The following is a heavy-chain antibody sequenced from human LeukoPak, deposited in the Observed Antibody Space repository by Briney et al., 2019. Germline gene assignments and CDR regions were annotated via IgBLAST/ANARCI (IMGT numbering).Heavy chain of an antibody. V-gene: IGHV3-21*01. CDR3: ARDLLEAKLLSYPYYYYMDV. CDR1: GFTFSSYN. J-gene: IGHJ6*03. Sequence: KPGGSLRLSCAASGFTFSSYNMNWVRQAPGKGLEWVSSISISSTYIYYADSVKGRFTISRDNAKNSLYLQMNSLRAEDTAVYYCARDLLEAKLLSYPYYYYMDVWGKGTTVTISS. D-gene: IGHD2-2*01. CDR2: ISISSTYI.